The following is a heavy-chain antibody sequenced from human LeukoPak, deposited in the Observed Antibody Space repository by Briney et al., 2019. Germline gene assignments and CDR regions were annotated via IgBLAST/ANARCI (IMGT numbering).Heavy chain of an antibody. CDR2: INHSGST. Sequence: PSETLSLTCAVYGGSFSGYYWSWIRQPPGKGLEWIGEINHSGSTNYNPSLKSRVTISVDTSKNQFSLKLSSVTAADTAVYYCARRPLPRYVRNPHRFDPWGQGTLVTVSS. J-gene: IGHJ5*02. D-gene: IGHD3-16*01. CDR3: ARRPLPRYVRNPHRFDP. V-gene: IGHV4-34*01. CDR1: GGSFSGYY.